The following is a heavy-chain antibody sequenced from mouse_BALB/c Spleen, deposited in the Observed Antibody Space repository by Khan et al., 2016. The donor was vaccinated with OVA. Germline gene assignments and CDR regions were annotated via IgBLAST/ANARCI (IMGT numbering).Heavy chain of an antibody. J-gene: IGHJ4*01. Sequence: QIQLVQSGPDLKKPGETVKISCKASGNTFTNYGMNWVKQPPGKGLKWMGWINTYTGEPTYADDFKGRFAFSLETSASTAYLQINNLKNEDTATYFCARPPYFSYVMDYWGQGTSVTVSS. V-gene: IGHV9-3-1*01. D-gene: IGHD2-10*01. CDR2: INTYTGEP. CDR1: GNTFTNYG. CDR3: ARPPYFSYVMDY.